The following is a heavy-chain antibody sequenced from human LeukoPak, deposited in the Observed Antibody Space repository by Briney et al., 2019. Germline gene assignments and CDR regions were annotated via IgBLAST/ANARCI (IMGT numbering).Heavy chain of an antibody. D-gene: IGHD3-22*01. CDR3: ARGRYYYDSSGYYPTGDYFDY. CDR2: IWYDGSNK. Sequence: PGRSLRLSCAASGFTFSSYGMHWVRQAPVKGLEWVAVIWYDGSNKYYADSVKGRFTISRDNSKNTLYLQMNSLRAEDTAVYYCARGRYYYDSSGYYPTGDYFDYWGQGTLVTVSS. V-gene: IGHV3-33*01. J-gene: IGHJ4*02. CDR1: GFTFSSYG.